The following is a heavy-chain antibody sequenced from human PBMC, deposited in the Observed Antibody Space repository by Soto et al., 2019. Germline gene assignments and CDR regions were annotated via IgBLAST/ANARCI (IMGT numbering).Heavy chain of an antibody. J-gene: IGHJ4*02. V-gene: IGHV3-15*01. CDR1: GFIFNNAW. CDR2: IKSKANGGTA. Sequence: EVQLVESGGGLIKPGGSLRLSCAASGFIFNNAWMTWVRQAPGKRLEWVGLIKSKANGGTAEYAAPVKDRFTISRDDSKNTLYRQMNSLKIDDTAVYYCTTGGGTYCSGSSCDNWGQGALVTVSS. D-gene: IGHD2-2*01. CDR3: TTGGGTYCSGSSCDN.